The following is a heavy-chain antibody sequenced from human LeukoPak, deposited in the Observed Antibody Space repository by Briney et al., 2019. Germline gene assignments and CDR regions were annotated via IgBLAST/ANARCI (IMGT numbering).Heavy chain of an antibody. CDR1: GGPFSSASYY. CDR2: IYASGST. D-gene: IGHD4-23*01. J-gene: IGHJ4*02. Sequence: PSETLSLTCTVSGGPFSSASYYWSWIRQPAGKGLEWIGRIYASGSTNYNPSLKSRVTMSVDTSKNQFSLKLSSVTAADTAVYYCARGSDTSVASDYWGQGTLVTVSS. CDR3: ARGSDTSVASDY. V-gene: IGHV4-61*02.